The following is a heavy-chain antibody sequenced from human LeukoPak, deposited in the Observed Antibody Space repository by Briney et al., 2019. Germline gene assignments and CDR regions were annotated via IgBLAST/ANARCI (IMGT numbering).Heavy chain of an antibody. CDR2: ISSSGSPI. J-gene: IGHJ3*02. CDR1: GFTFRSYE. CDR3: AGYYFDSSGQGAFDI. Sequence: GGSLRLSCAASGFTFRSYELNWVRQAPEKGLEWVSYISSSGSPIYYADSVKGRFTISRDNAKNSLYLLMNSLRAEDTAVYYCAGYYFDSSGQGAFDIWGQGTMVTVSS. D-gene: IGHD3-22*01. V-gene: IGHV3-48*03.